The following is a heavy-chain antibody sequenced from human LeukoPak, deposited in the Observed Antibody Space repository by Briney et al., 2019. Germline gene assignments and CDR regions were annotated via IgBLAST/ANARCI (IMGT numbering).Heavy chain of an antibody. CDR1: GYSFTSYW. V-gene: IGHV5-51*01. J-gene: IGHJ6*02. CDR3: ARQVSGCSSTSCYFAYYYYYGMDV. D-gene: IGHD2-2*01. CDR2: IYPGDSDT. Sequence: GESLKISCKGSGYSFTSYWIGWVRQMPGKGLEWMGSIYPGDSDTRYSPSFQGQVTISADKSISTAYLQWSSLKASDTAMYYCARQVSGCSSTSCYFAYYYYYGMDVWGQGTTVTVSS.